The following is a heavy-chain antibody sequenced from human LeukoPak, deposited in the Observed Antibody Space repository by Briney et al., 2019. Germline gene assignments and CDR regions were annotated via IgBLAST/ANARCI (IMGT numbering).Heavy chain of an antibody. D-gene: IGHD1-1*01. CDR2: INPSGGST. Sequence: ASVKVSCKASGYTFISYYMHWVRQALGQGPEWMGIINPSGGSTGYAQKFQGRVTMTRDMSTSTVYMELNSLRSEDTAVYYCAREGGRWNGDYWGQGTLVTVSS. CDR3: AREGGRWNGDY. J-gene: IGHJ4*02. V-gene: IGHV1-46*01. CDR1: GYTFISYY.